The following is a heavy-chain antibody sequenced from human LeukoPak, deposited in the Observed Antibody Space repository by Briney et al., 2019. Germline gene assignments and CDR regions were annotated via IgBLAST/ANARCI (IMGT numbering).Heavy chain of an antibody. CDR3: ASSHVEYDSSGYYQDY. D-gene: IGHD3-22*01. CDR2: IIPIFGTA. Sequence: GSSVKVSCKASGGTFSSYAISWVRQAPGQGLEWMGGIIPIFGTANYAQKFQGRVTITTDESTSTAYMELSSLRSEDTAVYYCASSHVEYDSSGYYQDYWGQGTLVTVSS. J-gene: IGHJ4*02. V-gene: IGHV1-69*05. CDR1: GGTFSSYA.